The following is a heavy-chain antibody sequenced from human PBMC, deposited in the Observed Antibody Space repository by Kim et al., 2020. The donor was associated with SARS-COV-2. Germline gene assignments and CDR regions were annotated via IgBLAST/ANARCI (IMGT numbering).Heavy chain of an antibody. CDR2: IYYSGST. Sequence: SETLSLTCTVSGGSVSSGSYYWSWIRQPPGKGLEWIGYIYYSGSTNYNPSLKSRVTISVDTSKNQFSLKLSSVTAADTAVYFCARVQVVSTMRQAKAEYFQHWGQGTLVTVSS. V-gene: IGHV4-61*01. CDR1: GGSVSSGSYY. J-gene: IGHJ1*01. CDR3: ARVQVVSTMRQAKAEYFQH. D-gene: IGHD3-22*01.